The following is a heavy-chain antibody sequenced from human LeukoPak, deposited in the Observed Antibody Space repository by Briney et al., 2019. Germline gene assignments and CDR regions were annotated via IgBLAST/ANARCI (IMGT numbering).Heavy chain of an antibody. D-gene: IGHD3-9*01. V-gene: IGHV4-34*01. CDR2: INHSGST. Sequence: SETLSLTCAVYGGSFSGYYWSWIRQPPGKGLEWIGEINHSGSTNYNPSLKSRVTISVDTSKNQFSLKLSSVTAADTAVYYCAIGYDILTGYYPDAFDIWGQGTMVTVSS. CDR1: GGSFSGYY. J-gene: IGHJ3*02. CDR3: AIGYDILTGYYPDAFDI.